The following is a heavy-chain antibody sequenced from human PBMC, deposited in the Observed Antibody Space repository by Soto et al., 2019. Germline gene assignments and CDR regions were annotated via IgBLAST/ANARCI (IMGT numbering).Heavy chain of an antibody. Sequence: SETLSLTCTVSGGSISSGGYYWSWIRQHPGKGLEWIGYIYYSGSTYYNPSLKIRVTISVDTSKNKFSLKLSSVTAADTAVYYCAREVTKRLSDYGFRGIRRGYYGMDVWGQGTTVTVSS. CDR1: GGSISSGGYY. V-gene: IGHV4-31*03. CDR3: AREVTKRLSDYGFRGIRRGYYGMDV. D-gene: IGHD3-10*01. J-gene: IGHJ6*02. CDR2: IYYSGST.